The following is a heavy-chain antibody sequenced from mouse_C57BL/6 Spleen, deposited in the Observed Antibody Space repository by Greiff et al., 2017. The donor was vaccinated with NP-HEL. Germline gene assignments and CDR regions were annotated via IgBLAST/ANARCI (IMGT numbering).Heavy chain of an antibody. CDR3: ARVYGNLAWFAY. CDR1: GFTFSDYY. CDR2: INYDGSST. J-gene: IGHJ3*01. V-gene: IGHV5-16*01. Sequence: VQLKESEGGLVQPGSSMKLSCTASGFTFSDYYMAWVRQVPEKGLEWVANINYDGSSTYYLDSLKSRFIISRDNAKNILYLQMSSLKSEDTATYYCARVYGNLAWFAYWGQGTLVTVSA. D-gene: IGHD2-1*01.